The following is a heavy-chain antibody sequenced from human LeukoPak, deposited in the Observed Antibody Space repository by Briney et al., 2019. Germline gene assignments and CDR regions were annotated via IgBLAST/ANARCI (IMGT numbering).Heavy chain of an antibody. J-gene: IGHJ4*02. CDR2: ISGSGGST. CDR1: GFTFSSYA. V-gene: IGHV3-23*01. Sequence: GGSLRLSCAASGFTFSSYAMSWVRQAPGKGLEWVSAISGSGGSTYYAGSVKGRFTISRDNSKNTLYLQMNNLRAEDTAVYYCASNPTSYDSSGSLDYWGQGTLVTVSS. D-gene: IGHD3-22*01. CDR3: ASNPTSYDSSGSLDY.